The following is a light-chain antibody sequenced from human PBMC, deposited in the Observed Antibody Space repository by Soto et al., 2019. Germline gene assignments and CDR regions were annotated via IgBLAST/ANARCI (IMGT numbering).Light chain of an antibody. V-gene: IGKV3-11*01. CDR3: QQRSNWPGT. CDR1: QSVSNY. Sequence: EIVLTQSPATLSLSPGERATLSCRASQSVSNYLAWYQQKPGQAPRLLIYDASNGATGIPARFSGSGSGTDFTLTISSLEPADFAVYYCQQRSNWPGTFGQGTKLEIK. J-gene: IGKJ2*01. CDR2: DAS.